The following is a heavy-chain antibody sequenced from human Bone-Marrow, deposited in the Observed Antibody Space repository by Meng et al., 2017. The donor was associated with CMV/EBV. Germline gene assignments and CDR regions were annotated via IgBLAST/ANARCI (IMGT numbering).Heavy chain of an antibody. Sequence: GGSLKISCAASGFTFSSYRMYWVRQAPGKGLEWVSYISDRSGSIYYADSVRGRFTISRDNAKNLLYLQMNSLRAEDTAVYYCARAQYCSSTTCYYYGVDVWGQGTTVTVSS. CDR3: ARAQYCSSTTCYYYGVDV. D-gene: IGHD2-2*01. J-gene: IGHJ6*02. CDR2: ISDRSGSI. V-gene: IGHV3-48*04. CDR1: GFTFSSYR.